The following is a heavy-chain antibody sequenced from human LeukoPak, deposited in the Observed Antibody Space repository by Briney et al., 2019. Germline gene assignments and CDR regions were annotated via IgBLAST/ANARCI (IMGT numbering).Heavy chain of an antibody. CDR2: INPNSGDT. D-gene: IGHD6-6*01. CDR1: GYTFTDYY. CDR3: ARDGAVAARTFDS. J-gene: IGHJ4*02. V-gene: IGHV1-2*02. Sequence: AASVKVSCKASGYTFTDYYMNWVRQAPGQGLEWMGWINPNSGDTNYAQKFQGRVTMTRDTSISTAYMELSRLRSDDTAVYYCARDGAVAARTFDSWGQGTLVTVSS.